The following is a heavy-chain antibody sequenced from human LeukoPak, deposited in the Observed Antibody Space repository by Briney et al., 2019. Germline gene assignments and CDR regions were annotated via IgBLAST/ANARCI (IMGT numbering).Heavy chain of an antibody. CDR3: AKDLPLYSSSSSLFFDY. J-gene: IGHJ4*02. V-gene: IGHV3-23*01. CDR1: GFTFSSYA. CDR2: ISGSGGST. D-gene: IGHD6-6*01. Sequence: GGSLRLSCAASGFTFSSYAMSWVRQAPGKGLEWVSAISGSGGSTYYADSVKGRFTISRDNSKNTLYLQMNSLRAEDTAVYYCAKDLPLYSSSSSLFFDYWGQGTLVTVSS.